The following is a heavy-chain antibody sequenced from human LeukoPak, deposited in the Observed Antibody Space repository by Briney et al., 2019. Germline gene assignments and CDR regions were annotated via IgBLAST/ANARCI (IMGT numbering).Heavy chain of an antibody. CDR2: MSPNSGQT. Sequence: GASVKVSCKASGYTLTSYDIYWVRQAPGQGLEWMGWMSPNSGQTGYAQKFQGRIILTTNTAISTVYMEMRSLRSDDTAVYYCARGLHDYNYVWGSYRWFDPWGQGTLVTVSS. CDR1: GYTLTSYD. D-gene: IGHD3-16*02. J-gene: IGHJ5*02. V-gene: IGHV1-8*01. CDR3: ARGLHDYNYVWGSYRWFDP.